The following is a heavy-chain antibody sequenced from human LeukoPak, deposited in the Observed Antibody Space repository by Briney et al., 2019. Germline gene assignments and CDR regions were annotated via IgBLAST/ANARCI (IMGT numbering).Heavy chain of an antibody. Sequence: SETLSLTCTVSGGSICSGDYYWRWIRQPPGKGLEWIGYIYYSGSTNYNPSLKSRVTISVDTSKNQFSLKLSSVTAADTAVYYCARVPDGYSYGYWVGAFDIWGQGTMVTVSS. V-gene: IGHV4-61*08. CDR2: IYYSGST. D-gene: IGHD5-18*01. CDR3: ARVPDGYSYGYWVGAFDI. CDR1: GGSICSGDYY. J-gene: IGHJ3*02.